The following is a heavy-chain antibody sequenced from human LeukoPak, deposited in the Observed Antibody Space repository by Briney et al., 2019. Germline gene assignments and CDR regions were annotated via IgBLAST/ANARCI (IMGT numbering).Heavy chain of an antibody. CDR3: ARDDGMSYCFDY. V-gene: IGHV3-21*01. J-gene: IGHJ4*02. D-gene: IGHD5/OR15-5a*01. Sequence: GGSLRLSCAASGFTFSSYSMNWVRQAPGKGLEWVSSISSSSSYIYYADSVKGRFTISRDNAKNSLYLQMNSLRAEDTAVYYCARDDGMSYCFDYWGQGTLVTVSS. CDR2: ISSSSSYI. CDR1: GFTFSSYS.